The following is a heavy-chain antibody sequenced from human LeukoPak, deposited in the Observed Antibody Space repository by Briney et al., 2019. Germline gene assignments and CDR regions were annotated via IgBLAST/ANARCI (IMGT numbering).Heavy chain of an antibody. CDR3: ARDIVVAAATPGFYYYGMDV. Sequence: GGSLRLSCAASGFTFSSYEMNWVRQAPGKGLEWVSYITKSGSTIYYADSVKGRFTISRDNSKSTLFLQMNSLRAEDTAVYYCARDIVVAAATPGFYYYGMDVWGQGTTVTVSS. J-gene: IGHJ6*02. CDR1: GFTFSSYE. CDR2: ITKSGSTI. V-gene: IGHV3-48*03. D-gene: IGHD2-15*01.